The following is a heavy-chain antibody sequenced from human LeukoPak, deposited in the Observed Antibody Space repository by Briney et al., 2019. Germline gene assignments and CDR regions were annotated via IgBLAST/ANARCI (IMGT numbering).Heavy chain of an antibody. CDR3: ASANCGGDCSYDY. D-gene: IGHD2-21*02. J-gene: IGHJ4*02. CDR1: GFTFSDHY. CDR2: IYSGGST. Sequence: PGGSLRLSCAASGFTFSDHYMDWVRQAPGKGLEWVSVIYSGGSTYYADSVKGRFTISRDNSKNTLYLQINSLRAEDTAVYYCASANCGGDCSYDYWGQGTLVTVSS. V-gene: IGHV3-53*01.